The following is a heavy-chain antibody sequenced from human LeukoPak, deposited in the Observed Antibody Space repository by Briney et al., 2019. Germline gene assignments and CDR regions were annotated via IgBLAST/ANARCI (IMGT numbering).Heavy chain of an antibody. J-gene: IGHJ4*02. Sequence: GGSLRLSCAASGFTFSSYWMHWVRQAPGKGLVWVSRINTDGSSTSYADSVKGRFTISRDNAKNSLYLQMNSLRAEDTAVYYCARVDYGDYVTLDYWGQGTPVTVSS. CDR1: GFTFSSYW. D-gene: IGHD4-17*01. CDR3: ARVDYGDYVTLDY. CDR2: INTDGSST. V-gene: IGHV3-74*01.